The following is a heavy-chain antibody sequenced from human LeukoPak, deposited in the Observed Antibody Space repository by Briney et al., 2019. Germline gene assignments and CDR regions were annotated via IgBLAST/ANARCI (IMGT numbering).Heavy chain of an antibody. CDR1: GGSISSYY. CDR2: IYYSGST. Sequence: PSETLSLTCTVTGGSISSYYWSWIRQPPGKGLEWIGYIYYSGSTNYNPSLKSRVTISVETSKNQFSLKLSSVTAADTAVYYCARAAGDYSWYFDLWGRGTLVTVSS. V-gene: IGHV4-59*01. D-gene: IGHD4-11*01. J-gene: IGHJ2*01. CDR3: ARAAGDYSWYFDL.